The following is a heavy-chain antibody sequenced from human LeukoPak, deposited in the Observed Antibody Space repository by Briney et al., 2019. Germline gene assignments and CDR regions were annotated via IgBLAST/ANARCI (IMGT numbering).Heavy chain of an antibody. CDR1: GFTFDDYV. V-gene: IGHV3-43D*03. J-gene: IGHJ4*02. CDR3: TKSALTGNQFDS. Sequence: GGSLRLSCAASGFTFDDYVMHWVRQAPGKGLEWVSLITWDGGTTSYADSVQGRFTISRDNNKNSLYLQMKSLRPDDTAFYYCTKSALTGNQFDSWGQGTLVTVSS. D-gene: IGHD3-9*01. CDR2: ITWDGGTT.